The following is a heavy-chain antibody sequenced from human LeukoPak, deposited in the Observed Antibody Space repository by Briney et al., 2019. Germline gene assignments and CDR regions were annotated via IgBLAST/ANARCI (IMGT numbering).Heavy chain of an antibody. CDR2: IKSKTDGGTT. J-gene: IGHJ4*02. Sequence: GGSLRLSCAASGFTFSNAWMSWVRQAPGKGLEWVGRIKSKTDGGTTDYAAPVKGRFTISRDDSKNTLYLQMNSLRVDDTAVYYCARRDIVVVVSASDYWGQGTLVTVSS. CDR1: GFTFSNAW. CDR3: ARRDIVVVVSASDY. V-gene: IGHV3-15*01. D-gene: IGHD2-15*01.